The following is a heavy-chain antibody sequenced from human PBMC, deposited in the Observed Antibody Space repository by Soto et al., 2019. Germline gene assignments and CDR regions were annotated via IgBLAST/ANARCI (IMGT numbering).Heavy chain of an antibody. CDR2: IFHSEST. Sequence: QVQLQESGPGLVKPSETLSLTCTVSAGSLSSDSYYWSWIRQPPGKGLEWIGYIFHSESTNYNPSLKSRVIMSGDTSKTQFSLKLTSVAAADTAVYYCARGLVRGGGPYSYSGLDVWGQGTTVTVSS. J-gene: IGHJ6*02. CDR1: AGSLSSDSYY. D-gene: IGHD3-10*01. CDR3: ARGLVRGGGPYSYSGLDV. V-gene: IGHV4-61*01.